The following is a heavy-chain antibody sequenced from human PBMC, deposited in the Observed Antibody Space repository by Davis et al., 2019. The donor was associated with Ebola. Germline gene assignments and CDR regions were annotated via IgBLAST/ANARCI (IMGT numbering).Heavy chain of an antibody. D-gene: IGHD6-13*01. V-gene: IGHV1-2*02. CDR2: TSPNSGDT. J-gene: IGHJ5*02. Sequence: ASVKVSCKASGCTFSGYYIHWVRQAPGQGLEWMGWTSPNSGDTYHAQKFQDRVTMTRDTSISTVYMELKSLGSDDTGVYYCAREGAPVGTGGWFDPWGQGTLVTVSS. CDR3: AREGAPVGTGGWFDP. CDR1: GCTFSGYY.